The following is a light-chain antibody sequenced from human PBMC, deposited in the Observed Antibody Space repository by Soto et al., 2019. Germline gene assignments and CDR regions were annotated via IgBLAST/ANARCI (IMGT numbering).Light chain of an antibody. J-gene: IGKJ1*01. V-gene: IGKV3-20*01. CDR2: GAS. Sequence: EIVLTQSPGTLSLSPGERATLSCRASQSVTSSYLAWYQQKPGQGPRLLLYGASSRATDIPDRFSGSGSGTDFTLTISRLEPEDFAVYYCQEYGSSRTFGQGTKVEI. CDR1: QSVTSSY. CDR3: QEYGSSRT.